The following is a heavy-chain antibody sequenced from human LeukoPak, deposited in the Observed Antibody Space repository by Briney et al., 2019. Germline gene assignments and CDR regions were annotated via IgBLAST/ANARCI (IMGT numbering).Heavy chain of an antibody. V-gene: IGHV3-21*01. CDR2: ISSSSSYI. Sequence: PGGSLRLSCAASGFTFSSYSMKWVRQAPGKGLEWVSSISSSSSYIYYADSVKGRFTISRDNAKNSLYLQMNSLRAEDTAVYYCARDGTYYDSSGYDDQPGYFDYWGQGTLVTVSS. CDR3: ARDGTYYDSSGYDDQPGYFDY. J-gene: IGHJ4*02. CDR1: GFTFSSYS. D-gene: IGHD3-22*01.